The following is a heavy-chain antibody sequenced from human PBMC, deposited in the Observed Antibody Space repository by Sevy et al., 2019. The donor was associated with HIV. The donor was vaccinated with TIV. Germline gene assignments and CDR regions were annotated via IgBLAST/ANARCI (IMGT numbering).Heavy chain of an antibody. V-gene: IGHV1-69*13. CDR2: IIPIFGTA. J-gene: IGHJ6*02. D-gene: IGHD6-13*01. CDR3: ARQSVVSQIAAAGSTLVYYGMDV. Sequence: ASVKVSCKASGGTFSSYAISWVRQAPGQGLEWMGGIIPIFGTANYAQKFQGRVTITADESTSTAYMELSVLGSEATAVYYCARQSVVSQIAAAGSTLVYYGMDVWGQGTTVTVSS. CDR1: GGTFSSYA.